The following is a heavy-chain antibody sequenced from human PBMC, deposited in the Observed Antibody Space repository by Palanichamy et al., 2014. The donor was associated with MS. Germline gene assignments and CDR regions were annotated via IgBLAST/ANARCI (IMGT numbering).Heavy chain of an antibody. Sequence: QVQLVESGGGVVQPGRSLRLSCAASGFTFNSFAMHWVRQAPGKGLEWVALISSDGRNKYYADSAKGRFTISRDNSKNTLYLQMNSLRAEDTSVYYCARDAQYYYDSSDYYGLCDYWGQGTLVTVSS. CDR2: ISSDGRNK. CDR3: ARDAQYYYDSSDYYGLCDY. D-gene: IGHD3-22*01. CDR1: GFTFNSFA. J-gene: IGHJ4*02. V-gene: IGHV3-30*04.